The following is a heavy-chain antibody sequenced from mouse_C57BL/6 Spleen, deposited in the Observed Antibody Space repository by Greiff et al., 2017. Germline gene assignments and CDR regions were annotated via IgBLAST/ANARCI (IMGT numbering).Heavy chain of an antibody. CDR2: IDPENGDT. CDR1: GFNIKDDY. Sequence: VQLQQSGAELVRPGASVKLSCTASGFNIKDDYMHWVKQRPEQGLEWIGWIDPENGDTEYASKFQSKATITADTSSNTAYMQLSSLTSEDTAVYYCTGTAQASSFAYWGQGTLATVSA. J-gene: IGHJ3*01. CDR3: TGTAQASSFAY. V-gene: IGHV14-4*01. D-gene: IGHD3-2*02.